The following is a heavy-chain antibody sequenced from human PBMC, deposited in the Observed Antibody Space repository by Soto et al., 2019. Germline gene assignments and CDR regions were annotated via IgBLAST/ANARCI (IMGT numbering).Heavy chain of an antibody. D-gene: IGHD3-10*01. J-gene: IGHJ4*02. Sequence: SETLSLTCAVSGGSISSSNWWSWVRQPPGKGLEWIGEIYHSGSTNYNPFLKSRVTISVDKSKNQFSLKLSSVTAADTAVYYCARSLITMVPEAYWGQGTLVTVSS. CDR1: GGSISSSNW. CDR2: IYHSGST. CDR3: ARSLITMVPEAY. V-gene: IGHV4-4*02.